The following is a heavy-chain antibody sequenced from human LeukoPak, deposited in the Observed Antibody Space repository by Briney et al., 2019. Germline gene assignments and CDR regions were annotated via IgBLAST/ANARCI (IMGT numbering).Heavy chain of an antibody. D-gene: IGHD6-13*01. CDR1: GGTFSSYA. CDR2: IIPILGIA. J-gene: IGHJ4*02. CDR3: ARVSIAAAGTHDY. Sequence: GASVKVSCKASGGTFSSYAISWVRQAPGQGLEWMGRIIPILGIANYAQKFQGRVTITADKSTSTAYMELSSLRSEDTAVYYCARVSIAAAGTHDYWGQGTLVTVSS. V-gene: IGHV1-69*04.